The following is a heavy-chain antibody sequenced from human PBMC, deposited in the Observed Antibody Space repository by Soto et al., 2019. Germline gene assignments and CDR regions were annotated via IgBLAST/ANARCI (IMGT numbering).Heavy chain of an antibody. CDR3: ASARAAAGSYYYCGMDV. CDR1: GYSFTSYW. Sequence: GESLKISCEGSGYSFTSYWIGWVRQMPGKGLEWMGIIYPGDSDTRYSPSFQGQVTISADKSISTAYLQWSSLKASDTAMYYCASARAAAGSYYYCGMDVWGQGTTVTVSS. CDR2: IYPGDSDT. J-gene: IGHJ6*02. D-gene: IGHD6-13*01. V-gene: IGHV5-51*01.